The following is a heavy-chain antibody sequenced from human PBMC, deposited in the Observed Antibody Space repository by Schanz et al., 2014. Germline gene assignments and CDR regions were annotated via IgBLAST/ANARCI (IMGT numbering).Heavy chain of an antibody. D-gene: IGHD6-13*01. V-gene: IGHV3-30*02. CDR2: IRFDGSDK. CDR3: ARDPPGIAAAGSGYS. J-gene: IGHJ5*02. Sequence: QVQLVESGGGVVQPGGSLRLSCAASGFTFSSYGMHWVRQAPGKGLEWVTFIRFDGSDKYYADSVKGRFSVSRDNSKNTLYLQMNSLRDEDTAMYYCARDPPGIAAAGSGYSWGQGTLVTVSS. CDR1: GFTFSSYG.